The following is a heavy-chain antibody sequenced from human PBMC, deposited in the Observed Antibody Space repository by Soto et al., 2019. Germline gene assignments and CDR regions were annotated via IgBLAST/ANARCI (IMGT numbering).Heavy chain of an antibody. J-gene: IGHJ4*02. CDR2: IYYSGST. V-gene: IGHV4-30-4*01. Sequence: SETMSLTSTVSGGSINSGDYYWSLIRQPPGKSLEWIGYIYYSGSTYYNPSLKSRVTISVDTSKNQFSLKLSSVTAADTAVYYCARYCSGGSCYEGRPSLFGYWGQGTLVTVSS. CDR3: ARYCSGGSCYEGRPSLFGY. D-gene: IGHD2-15*01. CDR1: GGSINSGDYY.